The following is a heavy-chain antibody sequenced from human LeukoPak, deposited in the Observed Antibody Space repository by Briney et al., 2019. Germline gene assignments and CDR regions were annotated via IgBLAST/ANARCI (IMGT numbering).Heavy chain of an antibody. CDR2: ISSSSSYI. V-gene: IGHV3-21*01. CDR3: AKRMITSSRGSFDY. CDR1: GFTFSSYS. D-gene: IGHD3-16*01. Sequence: GGSLRLSCAASGFTFSSYSMNWVRQAPGKGLEWVSSISSSSSYIYYADSVKGRFTISRDNAKNSLYLQMNSLRAEDTAVYYCAKRMITSSRGSFDYWGQGTLVTVSS. J-gene: IGHJ4*02.